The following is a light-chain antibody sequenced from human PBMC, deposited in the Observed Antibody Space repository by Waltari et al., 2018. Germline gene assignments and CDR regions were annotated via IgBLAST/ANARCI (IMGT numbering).Light chain of an antibody. CDR1: NLGGKS. CDR3: QVWDVSGAQVV. J-gene: IGLJ6*01. CDR2: YDR. Sequence: SYLLTQPSSVSVAPGQTASITCGGDNLGGKSVHWYQQKAGQAPILVIYYDRDRPSGIPERFSGSSSGDTATLTISRVEAGDEADYYCQVWDVSGAQVVFGSGT. V-gene: IGLV3-21*04.